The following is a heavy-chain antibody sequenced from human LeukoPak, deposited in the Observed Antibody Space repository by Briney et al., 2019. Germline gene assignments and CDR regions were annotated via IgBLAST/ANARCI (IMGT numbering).Heavy chain of an antibody. V-gene: IGHV3-21*01. CDR3: ARDQNTVVVTTVDY. D-gene: IGHD5-18*01. Sequence: GGSLRLSCAAPGFTFSSYNMNWVRQAPGKGLEWVSSISSSSSYIYYADSVKGRFTISRDNAKNSLYLQMNSLRAEDTAVYYCARDQNTVVVTTVDYWGQGTLVTVSS. CDR1: GFTFSSYN. J-gene: IGHJ4*02. CDR2: ISSSSSYI.